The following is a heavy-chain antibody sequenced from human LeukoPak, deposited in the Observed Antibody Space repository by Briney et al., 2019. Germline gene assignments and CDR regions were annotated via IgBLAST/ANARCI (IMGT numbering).Heavy chain of an antibody. CDR3: AGSFGATEFEF. V-gene: IGHV4-59*01. J-gene: IGHJ4*02. CDR2: IYYTGST. D-gene: IGHD1-26*01. Sequence: SETLSLTCSVSGGSLNNYYWSWIRQPPGKGLEWLGYIYYTGSTNSNPSLKSRVTISLDTSKKQFSLKLSSLTAADRAVYYCAGSFGATEFEFWGQGTLVTVSS. CDR1: GGSLNNYY.